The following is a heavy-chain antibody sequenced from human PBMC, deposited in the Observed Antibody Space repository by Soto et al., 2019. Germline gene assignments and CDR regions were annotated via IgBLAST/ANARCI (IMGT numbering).Heavy chain of an antibody. J-gene: IGHJ2*01. D-gene: IGHD3-22*01. CDR1: GASITNNHYY. Sequence: SETLSLTCTVSGASITNNHYYWNFLRQPPGKGLEWIGYIYYSGSTSYNPSLESRLTISIDTSRNQFSLELSSVTAADTAVYFCARASMIGVPGFFDVWGRGTLVTVSS. CDR2: IYYSGST. CDR3: ARASMIGVPGFFDV. V-gene: IGHV4-30-4*08.